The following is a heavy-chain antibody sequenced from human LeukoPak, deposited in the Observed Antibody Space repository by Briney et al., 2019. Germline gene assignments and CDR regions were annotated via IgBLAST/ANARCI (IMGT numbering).Heavy chain of an antibody. CDR1: DFTFSSYE. Sequence: GGSLRLSCAASDFTFSSYEMNWVRQAPGKGLEWVSYISSSGSTIYYADSVKGRFTISRDNAKNSLYLQMNSLRAEDTAVYYCARLYSGYARGFDYWGQGTLVTVSS. D-gene: IGHD5-12*01. CDR3: ARLYSGYARGFDY. V-gene: IGHV3-48*03. CDR2: ISSSGSTI. J-gene: IGHJ4*02.